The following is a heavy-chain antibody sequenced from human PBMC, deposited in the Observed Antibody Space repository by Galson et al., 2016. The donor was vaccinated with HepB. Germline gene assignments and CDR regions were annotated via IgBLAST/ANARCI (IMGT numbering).Heavy chain of an antibody. CDR2: IDPDDSYT. D-gene: IGHD4-17*01. CDR1: GYRLTDYW. J-gene: IGHJ6*02. V-gene: IGHV5-10-1*01. CDR3: ARALEYGSRNYYDYYAMDV. Sequence: QSGAEVKEPVESLRISCQGSGYRLTDYWITWVRQVPGKGLQWMGRIDPDDSYTNFSPAFQVHVTISVDKSINTAYLQWSTLKASDTAIYYCARALEYGSRNYYDYYAMDVWGPGTTVIVSS.